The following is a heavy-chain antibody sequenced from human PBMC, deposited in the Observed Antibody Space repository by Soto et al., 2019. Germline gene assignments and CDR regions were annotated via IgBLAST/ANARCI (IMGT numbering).Heavy chain of an antibody. CDR2: IYYSGST. CDR1: GGSISSSSYY. Sequence: SETLSLTCTVSGGSISSSSYYWGWIRQPPGKGLEWIGSIYYSGSTYYNPSLKSRVTISVDTSKNQFSLKLSSVTAADTAVYYCARQYCSGGSCYSFLCDPWGQGTLVTVSS. D-gene: IGHD2-15*01. CDR3: ARQYCSGGSCYSFLCDP. V-gene: IGHV4-39*01. J-gene: IGHJ5*02.